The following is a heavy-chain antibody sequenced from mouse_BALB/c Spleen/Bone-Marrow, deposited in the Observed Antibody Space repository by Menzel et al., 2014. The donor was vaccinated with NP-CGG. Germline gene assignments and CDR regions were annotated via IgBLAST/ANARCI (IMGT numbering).Heavy chain of an antibody. D-gene: IGHD2-1*01. Sequence: VQLQQSGAELAKPGASVKMSCKASGYTFTRYWMHWVKQRPGQGPEWIGYINPSTGYTEYNQKFKDKATLTADKSSSTAYMQLSSLTSEDSAVYYCVCGNYYLAYWGQGTLVTVSA. CDR2: INPSTGYT. CDR1: GYTFTRYW. J-gene: IGHJ3*01. CDR3: VCGNYYLAY. V-gene: IGHV1-7*01.